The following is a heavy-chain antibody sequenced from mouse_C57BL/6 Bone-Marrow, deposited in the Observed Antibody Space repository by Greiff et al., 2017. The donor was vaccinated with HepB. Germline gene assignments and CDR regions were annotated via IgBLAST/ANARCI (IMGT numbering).Heavy chain of an antibody. CDR2: IHPNSGST. Sequence: QVQLQQPGAELVKPGASVKLSCKASGYTFTSYWMHWVKQRPGQGLERIGMIHPNSGSTNYNEKFKSKATLTVDKSSSTAYMQLSSLTSEDSAVYYCARGKGPLSPWFAYWGQGTLVTVSA. CDR1: GYTFTSYW. D-gene: IGHD2-3*01. J-gene: IGHJ3*01. V-gene: IGHV1-64*01. CDR3: ARGKGPLSPWFAY.